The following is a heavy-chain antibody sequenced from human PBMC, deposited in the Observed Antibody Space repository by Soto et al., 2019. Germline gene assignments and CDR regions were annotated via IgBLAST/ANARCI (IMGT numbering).Heavy chain of an antibody. V-gene: IGHV5-51*01. CDR3: ARARINGGDGYLDS. J-gene: IGHJ4*02. D-gene: IGHD2-8*01. CDR1: GYRFTAYW. Sequence: PGESLKISCKGSGYRFTAYWIGWIRQVPGKGLEWMAFIYPDDSETKYSPSFQGHVTISADKSIYTAYLQWSSLKASDTAMYFCARARINGGDGYLDSWGQGTLVTVSS. CDR2: IYPDDSET.